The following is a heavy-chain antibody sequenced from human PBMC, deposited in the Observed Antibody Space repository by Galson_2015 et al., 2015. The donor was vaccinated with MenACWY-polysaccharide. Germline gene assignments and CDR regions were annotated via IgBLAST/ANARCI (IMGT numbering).Heavy chain of an antibody. J-gene: IGHJ4*02. CDR2: ISTGGGNT. Sequence: SLRLSCAVSGFTFSTYAMSWVRQAPGKGLEWVSDISTGGGNTYYADSVKGRFTISRDNSKSTLYLQMDSLRAEDTAMYYCAKVGGPRYFDYWGQGTLVTVSS. CDR3: AKVGGPRYFDY. CDR1: GFTFSTYA. V-gene: IGHV3-23*01. D-gene: IGHD3-16*01.